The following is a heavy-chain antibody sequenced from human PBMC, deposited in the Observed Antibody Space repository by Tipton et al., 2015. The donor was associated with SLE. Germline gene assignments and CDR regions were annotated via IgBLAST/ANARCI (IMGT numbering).Heavy chain of an antibody. CDR1: GDSISGHY. CDR3: AREGCNGGACYYDH. CDR2: IHYSGST. J-gene: IGHJ4*02. Sequence: TLSLTCTVSGDSISGHYRSWIRQPPGKGLEWIGYIHYSGSTNYSPSLKSRVSMSTDTSNNRFSLELTSVTAADTAVYYCAREGCNGGACYYDHWGQGTLVTVSS. D-gene: IGHD2-8*02. V-gene: IGHV4-59*11.